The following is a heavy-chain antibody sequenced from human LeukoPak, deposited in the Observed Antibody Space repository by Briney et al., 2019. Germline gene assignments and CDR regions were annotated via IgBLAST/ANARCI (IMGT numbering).Heavy chain of an antibody. D-gene: IGHD6-13*01. CDR2: RWNDGSNK. V-gene: IGHV3-33*01. J-gene: IGHJ4*02. CDR1: GFTFSTYG. Sequence: GRSLRLSCAASGFTFSTYGMHWVRQAPGKGLEWVAVRWNDGSNKYCADSVKGRFTISRDISKNTLHLQMNSLRAEDTAIYYCARGGIAAADIDYWGQGTLVTVSS. CDR3: ARGGIAAADIDY.